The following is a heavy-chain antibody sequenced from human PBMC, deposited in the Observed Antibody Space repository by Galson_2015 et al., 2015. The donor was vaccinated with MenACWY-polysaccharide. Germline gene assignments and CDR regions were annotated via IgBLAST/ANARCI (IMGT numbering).Heavy chain of an antibody. D-gene: IGHD6-6*01. CDR2: IFYSGST. CDR3: ARDRIAARPAFFDY. J-gene: IGHJ4*02. Sequence: QLQLQESGPGLVKPSETLSLTCSVSGGSLTAYYWAWIRQPPGKGLEWIGCIFYSGSTKYSPSLNSRVTISVDTSNNQFSLKLSSLRSEDTAIYYCARDRIAARPAFFDYWGQGTLVTVSS. CDR1: GGSLTAYY. V-gene: IGHV4-59*01.